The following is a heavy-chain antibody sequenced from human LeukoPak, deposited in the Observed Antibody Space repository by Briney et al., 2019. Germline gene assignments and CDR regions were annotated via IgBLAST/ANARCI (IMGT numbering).Heavy chain of an antibody. CDR1: GFTFSSYS. CDR2: ISSSSSYI. CDR3: ARDSPRDYYDSSGYP. J-gene: IGHJ5*02. V-gene: IGHV3-21*01. D-gene: IGHD3-22*01. Sequence: GGSLRLSCAASGFTFSSYSMNWVRQAPGKGLEWVSSISSSSSYIYYADSVKGRFTISRDNAKNSLYLQMNSLRAEDTAVYYCARDSPRDYYDSSGYPWGQGTLVTVSS.